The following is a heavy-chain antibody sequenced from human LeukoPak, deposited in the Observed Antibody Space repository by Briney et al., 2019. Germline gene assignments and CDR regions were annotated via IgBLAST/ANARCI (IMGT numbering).Heavy chain of an antibody. Sequence: SETLSLTCIIYGRSISSSTYYWGWIRQPPGKGLEWIGTIYYSGNTYYNPSLKSRVTITVDTSKNQFSLKLSSVTAADTAVYYCARDRQLYMFDYWGQGTLVTVSS. V-gene: IGHV4-39*07. J-gene: IGHJ4*02. CDR3: ARDRQLYMFDY. D-gene: IGHD6-6*01. CDR2: IYYSGNT. CDR1: GRSISSSTYY.